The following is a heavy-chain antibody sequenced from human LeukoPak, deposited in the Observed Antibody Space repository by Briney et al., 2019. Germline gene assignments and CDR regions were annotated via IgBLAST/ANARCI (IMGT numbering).Heavy chain of an antibody. Sequence: GGSLRLSCAASGFTFSSYEMNWVRQAPGKGLEWVSYISSTGNTIYYADSLKGRFTVSRDNAENSLYLQMNSLRAEDTAVYYCARDSYYGSGNKDWGQGTLVTVSS. D-gene: IGHD3-10*01. CDR3: ARDSYYGSGNKD. V-gene: IGHV3-48*03. CDR1: GFTFSSYE. CDR2: ISSTGNTI. J-gene: IGHJ4*02.